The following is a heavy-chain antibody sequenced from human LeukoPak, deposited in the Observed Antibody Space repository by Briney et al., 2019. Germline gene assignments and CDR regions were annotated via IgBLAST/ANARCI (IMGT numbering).Heavy chain of an antibody. CDR3: ARSPDGFDY. CDR2: IKQDGGEK. Sequence: PGRSLRLSCAASGFTFSSYAMHWVRQAPGKGLEWVANIKQDGGEKFYADSVKGRFTISRDNSKNSVYLQMNRLRVEDTAVYYCARSPDGFDYWGQGTLVTVSS. V-gene: IGHV3-7*01. J-gene: IGHJ4*02. CDR1: GFTFSSYA. D-gene: IGHD1-14*01.